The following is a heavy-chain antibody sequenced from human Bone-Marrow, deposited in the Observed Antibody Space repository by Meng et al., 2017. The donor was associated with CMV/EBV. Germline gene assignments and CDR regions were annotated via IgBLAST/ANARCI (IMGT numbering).Heavy chain of an antibody. D-gene: IGHD1-26*01. CDR2: INHSGST. Sequence: SETLFLTCAVYGGSFSGYYWSWIRQPPGKGLEWIGEINHSGSTNYNPSLKSRVTISVDTSKNQFSLKLSSVTAADTAVYYCTRNYFTLGALVEDYWGQGTLVTVSS. CDR3: TRNYFTLGALVEDY. J-gene: IGHJ4*02. CDR1: GGSFSGYY. V-gene: IGHV4-34*01.